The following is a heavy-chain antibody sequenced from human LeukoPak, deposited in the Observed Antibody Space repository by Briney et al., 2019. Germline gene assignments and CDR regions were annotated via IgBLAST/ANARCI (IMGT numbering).Heavy chain of an antibody. CDR1: GFTFSSYD. V-gene: IGHV3-13*01. CDR3: VGELLPYYGMDV. CDR2: IGTAGDT. Sequence: GGSLRLSCAASGFTFSSYDMHWVRQATGKGLEWVSAIGTAGDTYYPGSVKGRFTISRENAKNSLYLQMNSLRAGDTAVYYSVGELLPYYGMDVWGQGTTVTVSS. D-gene: IGHD3-10*01. J-gene: IGHJ6*02.